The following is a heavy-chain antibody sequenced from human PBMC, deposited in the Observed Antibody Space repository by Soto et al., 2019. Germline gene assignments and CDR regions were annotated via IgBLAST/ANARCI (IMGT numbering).Heavy chain of an antibody. CDR2: IYYSGST. J-gene: IGHJ4*02. V-gene: IGHV4-39*01. Sequence: QLQLQESGPGLVKPSETLSLTCTVSGGSISSSSYYWGWIRQPPGKGLEWIGRIYYSGSTYYNPSRKSRVTISVDTSKNQFSLKLSSVTAADTAVYYCARHGRPPRRLDHFDYWGQGTLVTVSS. D-gene: IGHD6-25*01. CDR1: GGSISSSSYY. CDR3: ARHGRPPRRLDHFDY.